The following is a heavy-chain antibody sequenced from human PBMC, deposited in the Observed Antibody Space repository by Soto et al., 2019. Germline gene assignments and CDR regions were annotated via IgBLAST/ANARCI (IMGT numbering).Heavy chain of an antibody. CDR2: INPNSGGT. CDR3: ARPFSGFTHVMDY. CDR1: AYSFTDYY. J-gene: IGHJ4*02. D-gene: IGHD6-25*01. V-gene: IGHV1-2*02. Sequence: ASVKRYCNAAAYSFTDYYIHWVRQAPGQGPEWMGWINPNSGGTKYAQKFQDRVTMTRDTSISTAYMELSRLRSDDAAIYYCARPFSGFTHVMDYWGQGTKVTGSS.